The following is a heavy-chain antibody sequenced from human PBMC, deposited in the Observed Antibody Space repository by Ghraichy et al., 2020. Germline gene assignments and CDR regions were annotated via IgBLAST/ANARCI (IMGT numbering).Heavy chain of an antibody. Sequence: ALVKVSCKASGYTFTSYGISWVRQAPGQGLEWMGWISAYNGNTNYAQKLQGRVTMTTDTSTSTAYMELRSLRSDDTAVYYCARDRWFGELLFPRGQGTLVTVSS. J-gene: IGHJ5*02. D-gene: IGHD3-10*01. CDR3: ARDRWFGELLFP. CDR2: ISAYNGNT. V-gene: IGHV1-18*01. CDR1: GYTFTSYG.